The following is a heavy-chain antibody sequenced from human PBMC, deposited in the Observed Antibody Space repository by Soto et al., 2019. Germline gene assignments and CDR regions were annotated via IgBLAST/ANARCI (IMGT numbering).Heavy chain of an antibody. CDR3: ASRFYGDYYDWFDP. CDR1: GFTFSSYA. Sequence: GGSLRLSCAASGFTFSSYAMHWVRQAPGKGLEWVAVISYDGSNKYYADSVKGRFTISRDNSKNTLYLQMNSLRAEDTAVYYCASRFYGDYYDWFDPWGQGTLVTVSP. J-gene: IGHJ5*02. D-gene: IGHD4-17*01. CDR2: ISYDGSNK. V-gene: IGHV3-30-3*01.